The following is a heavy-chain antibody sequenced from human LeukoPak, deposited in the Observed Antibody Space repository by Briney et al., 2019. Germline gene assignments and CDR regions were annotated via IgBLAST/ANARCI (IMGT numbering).Heavy chain of an antibody. V-gene: IGHV3-64*01. CDR2: ISRRGYHT. J-gene: IGHJ3*02. D-gene: IGHD6-19*01. CDR1: GFIFSSFT. CDR3: ASPLIALAGVFDI. Sequence: PGLSIGLFCAVSGFIFSSFTMHWVSHAPRRGWEYVLAISRRGYHTFYTNSVAESFTIYRDISKNTLYCEVGSVISEDLAVYHCASPLIALAGVFDIWGQGTMVTVSS.